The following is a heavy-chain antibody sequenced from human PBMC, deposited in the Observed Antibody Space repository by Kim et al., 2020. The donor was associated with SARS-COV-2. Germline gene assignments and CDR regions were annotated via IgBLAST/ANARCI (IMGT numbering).Heavy chain of an antibody. V-gene: IGHV3-23*01. D-gene: IGHD3-10*01. CDR3: AGYYYGSGRYYRSIDY. J-gene: IGHJ4*02. CDR2: ISDNGGTT. Sequence: GGSLRLSCAASGFTFSSHAMTWVRQAPGMGLEWVSTISDNGGTTYYADSVNGRFTISRDNSKNTLYLQMNSLRAEDTAIYYCAGYYYGSGRYYRSIDYWGQETLVTVSS. CDR1: GFTFSSHA.